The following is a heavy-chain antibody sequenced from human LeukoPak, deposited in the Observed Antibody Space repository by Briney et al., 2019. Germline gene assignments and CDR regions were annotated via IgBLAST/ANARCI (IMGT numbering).Heavy chain of an antibody. Sequence: SETLSLTCTVSGGSISSYYWSWIRQPPGKGLEWIXXIYYSGXTNYXXSLKSRVTISVDTSNNQFSLKLSSVTAADTAVYYCAXECLGVXXXXXWFXPWGQGTLVTVSS. D-gene: IGHD3-16*01. CDR3: AXECLGVXXXXXWFXP. CDR1: GGSISSYY. CDR2: IYYSGXT. V-gene: IGHV4-59*12. J-gene: IGHJ5*02.